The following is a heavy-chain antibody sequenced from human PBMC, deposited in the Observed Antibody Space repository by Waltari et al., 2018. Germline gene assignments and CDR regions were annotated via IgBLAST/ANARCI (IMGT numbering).Heavy chain of an antibody. CDR3: ARGLTTFDY. D-gene: IGHD1-1*01. CDR1: GGSISRYY. V-gene: IGHV4-59*01. Sequence: QVQLQESGPGLVKPSETLSLTCTFSGGSISRYYWSWIRQPPGKGLEWIGYIYYSGSTNYNPSLKSRVTISVDTSKNQFSLKLSSVTAADTAVYYCARGLTTFDYWGQGTLVTVSS. CDR2: IYYSGST. J-gene: IGHJ4*02.